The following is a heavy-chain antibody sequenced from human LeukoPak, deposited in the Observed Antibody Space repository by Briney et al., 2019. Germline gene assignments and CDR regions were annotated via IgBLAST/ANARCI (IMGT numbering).Heavy chain of an antibody. CDR2: TYYRSKWYN. V-gene: IGHV6-1*01. J-gene: IGHJ4*02. D-gene: IGHD6-19*01. Sequence: SQTLSLTCAISGDSVSSNSAAWNWIRQSPSRGLEWLGRTYYRSKWYNDYAVSVKSRITINPDTSKNQFSLQLNSVTPEDTAVYYCARSQAGYSSGWRDGGLDYWGQGTLVTVSS. CDR1: GDSVSSNSAA. CDR3: ARSQAGYSSGWRDGGLDY.